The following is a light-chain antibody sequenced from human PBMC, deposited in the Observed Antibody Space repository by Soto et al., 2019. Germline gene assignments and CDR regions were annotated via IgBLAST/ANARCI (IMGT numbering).Light chain of an antibody. Sequence: EIVLTQSPGTLSLSAGERATLSRRASQNVFNNLAWYQVKPGKAPRLLIYGASTRATGIPVRLSGSGSGTDFTLTIRSLQSEDFAVYYCQQYNQWLTFGGGTKVDIK. CDR3: QQYNQWLT. V-gene: IGKV3-15*01. CDR2: GAS. CDR1: QNVFNN. J-gene: IGKJ4*01.